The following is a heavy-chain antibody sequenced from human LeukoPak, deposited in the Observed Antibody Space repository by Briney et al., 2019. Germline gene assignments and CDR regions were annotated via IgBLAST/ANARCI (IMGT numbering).Heavy chain of an antibody. CDR1: GFTFSSYG. J-gene: IGHJ4*02. CDR2: ISYDGSNK. Sequence: GGSLRLSCAASGFTFSSYGMHWVRQAPGKGLEWVAVISYDGSNKYYADSLKGRFTISRDNSKNTLYLQMNSLRAEDTAVYYCAKDRVGAFDYWGQGTLVTVSS. CDR3: AKDRVGAFDY. V-gene: IGHV3-30*18. D-gene: IGHD1-26*01.